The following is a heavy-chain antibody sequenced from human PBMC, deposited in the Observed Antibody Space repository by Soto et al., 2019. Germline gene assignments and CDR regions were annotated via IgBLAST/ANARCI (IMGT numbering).Heavy chain of an antibody. CDR1: GGSFSGYY. Sequence: PSETLSLTCAVYGGSFSGYYWSWIRQPPGKGLEWIGYIYYSGSTYYNPSLKSRVTISVDTSKNQFSLKLSSVTAAATAVYYCARVQWSGWFDPWGQGTLVTVSS. CDR3: ARVQWSGWFDP. D-gene: IGHD2-15*01. V-gene: IGHV4-30-4*08. J-gene: IGHJ5*02. CDR2: IYYSGST.